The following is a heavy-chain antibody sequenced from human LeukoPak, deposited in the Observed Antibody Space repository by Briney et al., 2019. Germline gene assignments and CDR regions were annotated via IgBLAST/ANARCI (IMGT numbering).Heavy chain of an antibody. V-gene: IGHV4-39*01. Sequence: SETLSLTCTVSGGSISNSSYYWGWIRQPPGKGLEWIGSIYYSGSTYYNPSLKSRVTISVETSKNQFSLKLSSVTAADTAVYYCASHSSEVRPFRFWGRERLVTVS. CDR1: GGSISNSSYY. CDR3: ASHSSEVRPFRF. D-gene: IGHD1-14*01. CDR2: IYYSGST. J-gene: IGHJ4*02.